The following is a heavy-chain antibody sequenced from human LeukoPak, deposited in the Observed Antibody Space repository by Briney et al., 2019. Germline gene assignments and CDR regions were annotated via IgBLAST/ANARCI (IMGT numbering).Heavy chain of an antibody. CDR1: GGSISSYY. CDR2: IYYSGST. D-gene: IGHD3-22*01. J-gene: IGHJ4*02. Sequence: PSETLSLTCTVSGGSISSYYWSWIRQPPGKGLEWIGYIYYSGSTNYNPSLKSRVTISVDTSKNQFSLKLSPVTAADTAVYYCAREDDRSGYYFDYWGQGTLVTVSS. CDR3: AREDDRSGYYFDY. V-gene: IGHV4-59*01.